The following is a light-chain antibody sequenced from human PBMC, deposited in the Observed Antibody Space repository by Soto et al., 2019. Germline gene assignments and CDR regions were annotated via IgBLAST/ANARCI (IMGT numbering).Light chain of an antibody. CDR1: QSVSSN. J-gene: IGKJ1*01. CDR3: QQYNNWPRT. CDR2: GAS. V-gene: IGKV3-15*01. Sequence: EIVMTQSPATLSVSPGERATLSCRASQSVSSNLVWYQQKPGQAPRLLIYGASTMANGIPARFSGSGSGTEFTLTISSLQSEDFAVYYCQQYNNWPRTFGQGTKVEIK.